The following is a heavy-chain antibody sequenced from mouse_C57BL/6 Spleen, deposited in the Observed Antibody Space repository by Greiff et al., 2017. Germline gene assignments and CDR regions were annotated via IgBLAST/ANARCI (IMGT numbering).Heavy chain of an antibody. J-gene: IGHJ4*01. CDR2: IYPGDGDT. V-gene: IGHV1-82*01. CDR1: GYAFSSSW. Sequence: VKLQESGPELVKPGASVKISCKASGYAFSSSWMNWVKQRPGKGLEWIGRIYPGDGDTNYNGKFKGKATLTADKSSSTAYMQLSSLTSEDSAVYFCARSPFTTVVATDYAMDYWGQGTSVTVSS. CDR3: ARSPFTTVVATDYAMDY. D-gene: IGHD1-1*01.